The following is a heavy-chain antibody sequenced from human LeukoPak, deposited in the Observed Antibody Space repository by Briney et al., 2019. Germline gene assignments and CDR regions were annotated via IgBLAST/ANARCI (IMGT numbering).Heavy chain of an antibody. D-gene: IGHD3-3*01. V-gene: IGHV3-23*01. CDR1: GFTFSSYW. CDR3: AKANVFGVLDYFDY. Sequence: GGSLRLSCAASGFTFSSYWMSWVRQAPGKGLEWVSGISGSGGTTYYADSVKGRFTVSRDNSKNTLYLQMNSLRAEDTAVYYCAKANVFGVLDYFDYWGQGTLVTVSS. J-gene: IGHJ4*02. CDR2: ISGSGGTT.